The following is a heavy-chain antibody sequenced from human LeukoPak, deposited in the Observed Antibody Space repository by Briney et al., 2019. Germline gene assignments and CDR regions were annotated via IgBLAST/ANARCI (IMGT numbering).Heavy chain of an antibody. CDR3: ARGHYYDSSGYEIFDY. D-gene: IGHD3-22*01. CDR2: INHSGST. V-gene: IGHV4-34*01. Sequence: SETLSLTCAVYGGSFSGYYWSWIRQPPGKGLEWIGEINHSGSTNYNPSLKSRVTISVDTSKNQFSLKLSPVTAADTAVYYCARGHYYDSSGYEIFDYWGQGTLVTVSS. J-gene: IGHJ4*02. CDR1: GGSFSGYY.